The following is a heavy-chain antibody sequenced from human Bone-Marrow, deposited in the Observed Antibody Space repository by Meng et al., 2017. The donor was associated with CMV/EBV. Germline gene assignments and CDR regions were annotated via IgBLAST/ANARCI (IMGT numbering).Heavy chain of an antibody. D-gene: IGHD3-3*01. Sequence: ASVKVSCKASGYTFTSYAMHWVRQAPGQRLEWMGWSNAGNGNTKYSQEFQGRVTITRDTSASTAYMELRSLRSDDTAVYYCARDARAGYDFWSGYRPYYYYYGMDVWGQGTTVTFSS. J-gene: IGHJ6*02. V-gene: IGHV1-3*02. CDR2: SNAGNGNT. CDR3: ARDARAGYDFWSGYRPYYYYYGMDV. CDR1: GYTFTSYA.